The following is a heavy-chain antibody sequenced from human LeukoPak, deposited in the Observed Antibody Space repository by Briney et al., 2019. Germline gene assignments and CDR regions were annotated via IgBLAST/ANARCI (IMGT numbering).Heavy chain of an antibody. V-gene: IGHV3-23*01. J-gene: IGHJ4*02. CDR2: FSGTSST. CDR3: AKLKQWQPQRYFFEY. Sequence: PGGSLRLSCAASGFTFSRYWMSWVRQAPGKGLKWVSTFSGTSSTSYADAVKGRVTISRDNSKNTLHLQLNSLRAEDTAVYYCAKLKQWQPQRYFFEYWGQGALVTVAS. D-gene: IGHD6-19*01. CDR1: GFTFSRYW.